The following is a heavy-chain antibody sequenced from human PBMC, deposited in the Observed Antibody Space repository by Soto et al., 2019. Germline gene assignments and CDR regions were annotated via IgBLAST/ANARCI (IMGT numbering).Heavy chain of an antibody. D-gene: IGHD3-22*01. V-gene: IGHV3-23*01. J-gene: IGHJ4*02. CDR3: AKAPLDDYYDSSGPFDY. CDR2: ISGSGGST. Sequence: PGGSLRLSCAASGFTFSSYAMSWVRQAPGKGLEWVSAISGSGGSTYYADSVKGRFTISRDNSKNTLYLQMNSLRAEDTAVYYCAKAPLDDYYDSSGPFDYWGQGTLVTVSS. CDR1: GFTFSSYA.